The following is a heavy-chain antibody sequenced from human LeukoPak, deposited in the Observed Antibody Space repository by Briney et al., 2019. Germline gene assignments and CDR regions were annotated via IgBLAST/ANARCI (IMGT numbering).Heavy chain of an antibody. J-gene: IGHJ4*02. CDR3: ARAGSSSGY. D-gene: IGHD6-6*01. V-gene: IGHV3-21*01. Sequence: RESLRLSCAASGFTFSSYSMNWVRQAPGKGLEWVSSISSSSSYIYHADSVKGRFTISRDNAKNSLYLQMNSLRAEDTAVYYCARAGSSSGYWGQGTLVTVSS. CDR1: GFTFSSYS. CDR2: ISSSSSYI.